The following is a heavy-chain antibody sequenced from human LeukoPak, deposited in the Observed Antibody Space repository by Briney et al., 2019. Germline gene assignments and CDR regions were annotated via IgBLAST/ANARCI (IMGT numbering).Heavy chain of an antibody. Sequence: GGSLRLSCVASGFIYSDWWMNGVRQAPGKGLEWVANIKQDGSEKNYVDSVKGRFTISRDNAKNSLILQMNSLRDEDTAVYYCARGVWAPFDSWGQGTLVSVSS. V-gene: IGHV3-7*01. J-gene: IGHJ4*02. D-gene: IGHD7-27*01. CDR2: IKQDGSEK. CDR1: GFIYSDWW. CDR3: ARGVWAPFDS.